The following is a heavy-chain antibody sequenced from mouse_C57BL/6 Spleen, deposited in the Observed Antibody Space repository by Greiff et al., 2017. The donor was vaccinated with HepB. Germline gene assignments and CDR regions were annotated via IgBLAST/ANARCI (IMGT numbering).Heavy chain of an antibody. J-gene: IGHJ3*01. CDR1: GFNIKDDY. D-gene: IGHD1-1*01. CDR2: IDPENGDT. Sequence: VQLKESGAELVRPGASVKLSCTASGFNIKDDYMHWVKQRPEQGLEWIGWIDPENGDTEYASKFQGKATITADTSSNTAYLQLSSLTSEDTAVYYCTYYYGSTFAYWGQGTLVTVSA. V-gene: IGHV14-4*01. CDR3: TYYYGSTFAY.